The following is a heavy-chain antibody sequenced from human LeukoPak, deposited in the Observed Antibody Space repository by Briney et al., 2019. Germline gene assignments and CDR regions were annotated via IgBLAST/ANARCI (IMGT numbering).Heavy chain of an antibody. J-gene: IGHJ4*02. CDR1: GGSISSSSYY. Sequence: SETLSLTCTVSGGSISSSSYYWGWIRQPPGKGLEWIGSIYYSGSTYYNPSLESRVTISVDTSKNQFSLKLSSVTAADTAVYYCARQEYSSSSIDYWGQGTLVTVSS. CDR2: IYYSGST. V-gene: IGHV4-39*01. CDR3: ARQEYSSSSIDY. D-gene: IGHD6-6*01.